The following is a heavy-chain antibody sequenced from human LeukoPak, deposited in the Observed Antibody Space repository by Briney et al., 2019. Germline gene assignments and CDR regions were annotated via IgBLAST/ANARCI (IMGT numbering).Heavy chain of an antibody. J-gene: IGHJ6*02. V-gene: IGHV3-30*18. D-gene: IGHD2-2*02. CDR2: ISYDGSNK. CDR1: GFTFSSYG. Sequence: GGSLRLSYAASGFTFSSYGMHWVRQAPGKGLEWVAVISYDGSNKYYADSVKGRFTISRDNSKNTLYLQMNSLRAEDTAVYYCAKAGCSTSCYTPFLFYYGMDVWGQGTTVTVSS. CDR3: AKAGCSTSCYTPFLFYYGMDV.